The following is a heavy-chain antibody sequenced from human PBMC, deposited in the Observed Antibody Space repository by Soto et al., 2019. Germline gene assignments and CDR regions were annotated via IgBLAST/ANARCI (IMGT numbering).Heavy chain of an antibody. Sequence: QVQLQESGPGLVKPSQTLSLTCTVSGGSISSGDYYWSWIRQPPGKGLEWIGYIYYSGSTYYNPSLKSRITGSIDTSKIQFTLKLSSVTAADTAVYYCASEGSGYDLYYWGQGTLVTVSS. D-gene: IGHD5-12*01. V-gene: IGHV4-30-4*01. CDR2: IYYSGST. CDR1: GGSISSGDYY. J-gene: IGHJ4*02. CDR3: ASEGSGYDLYY.